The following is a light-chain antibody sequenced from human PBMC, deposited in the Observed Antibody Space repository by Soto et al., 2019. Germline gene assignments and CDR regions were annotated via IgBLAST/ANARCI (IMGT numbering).Light chain of an antibody. CDR1: ETIGYNY. CDR2: DAS. V-gene: IGKV3-20*01. J-gene: IGKJ2*01. Sequence: EIVLTQFPGTLSLSPGERATLSCRASETIGYNYLAWYQQQPGLAPTLLIYDASTRAPGIPDRFSGSGSGTYFPLTISRVEPGDFAVYYCQQYDTSYTFGPGTKLEI. CDR3: QQYDTSYT.